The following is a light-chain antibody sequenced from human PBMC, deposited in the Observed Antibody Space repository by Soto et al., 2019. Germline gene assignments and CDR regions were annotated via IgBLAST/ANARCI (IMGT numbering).Light chain of an antibody. Sequence: EIVLTQSPVTLSLSPGERATLSCRASQSVSSYLAWYQQKPGQAPRLLIYDASNRATGIPARFSGGGSGTDFTLTIDILEPEDFAIYYCQQRSKWPPITFSQGTRLEIK. CDR1: QSVSSY. V-gene: IGKV3-11*01. CDR2: DAS. J-gene: IGKJ5*01. CDR3: QQRSKWPPIT.